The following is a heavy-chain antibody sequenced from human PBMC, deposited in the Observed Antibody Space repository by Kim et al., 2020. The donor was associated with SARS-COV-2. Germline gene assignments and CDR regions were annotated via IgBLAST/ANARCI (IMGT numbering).Heavy chain of an antibody. CDR1: GFTFSSYA. V-gene: IGHV3-30-3*01. Sequence: GGSLRLSCAASGFTFSSYAMHWVRQAPGKGLEWVAVISYDGSNKYYADSVKGRFTISRDNSKNTLYLQMNSLRAEDTAVYYCARGRSRSTMLVVVTRNVYDAFDIGGQGTMVTVSS. CDR2: ISYDGSNK. J-gene: IGHJ3*02. D-gene: IGHD3-22*01. CDR3: ARGRSRSTMLVVVTRNVYDAFDI.